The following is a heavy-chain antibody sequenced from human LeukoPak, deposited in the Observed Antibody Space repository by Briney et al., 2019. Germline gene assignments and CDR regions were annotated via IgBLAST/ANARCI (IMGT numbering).Heavy chain of an antibody. D-gene: IGHD3-9*01. CDR2: IYSGGST. CDR3: ARVGFTILTGYYYYYMDV. Sequence: GGSLRLSCAASGFTVSSNYMSWVRQAPGKGLEWVSVIYSGGSTYYADSVKGRFTISRDNSKNTLYLQMNSLRAEDTAVYYCARVGFTILTGYYYYYMDVWGKGTTVTISS. V-gene: IGHV3-53*01. J-gene: IGHJ6*03. CDR1: GFTVSSNY.